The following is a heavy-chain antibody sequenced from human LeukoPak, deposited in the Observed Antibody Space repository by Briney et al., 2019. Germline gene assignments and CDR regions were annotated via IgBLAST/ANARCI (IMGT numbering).Heavy chain of an antibody. D-gene: IGHD2-2*01. CDR3: ARVGNDCSSTSCYDDSNWFDP. V-gene: IGHV4-30-2*01. J-gene: IGHJ5*02. Sequence: PSETLSLTCTVSGGSISSGGYSWSWIRQPPGKGLEWIGYIYHSGSTYYNPSLKSRVTISVDRSKNQFSLKLSSVTAADTAVYYCARVGNDCSSTSCYDDSNWFDPWGQGTLVTVSS. CDR2: IYHSGST. CDR1: GGSISSGGYS.